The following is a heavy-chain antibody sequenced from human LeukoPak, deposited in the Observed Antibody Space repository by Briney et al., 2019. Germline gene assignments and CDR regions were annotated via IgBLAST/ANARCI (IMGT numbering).Heavy chain of an antibody. CDR2: INGGGSST. Sequence: PXGSLRLSCAASGFTFSSYAMNWVRQAPGKGLEWVSAINGGGSSTYYADSVKGRFTISRDNSKNTLYLQMNSLRAEDTAVYYCAKPARTDYVDYWGQGTLVTVSS. J-gene: IGHJ4*02. V-gene: IGHV3-23*01. CDR3: AKPARTDYVDY. CDR1: GFTFSSYA. D-gene: IGHD1-14*01.